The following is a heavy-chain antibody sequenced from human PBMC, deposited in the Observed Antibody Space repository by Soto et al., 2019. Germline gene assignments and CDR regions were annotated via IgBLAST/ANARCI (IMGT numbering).Heavy chain of an antibody. J-gene: IGHJ6*02. D-gene: IGHD2-21*02. Sequence: GASVKVSCKASGYTFTGYYMHWVRQAPGQGLEWMGWINPNSGGTNYAQKFQGRVTMTRDTSISTAYMELSRLRSDDTAVYYCARVVPAAIGIIVVVTAPMDVWGQGTTVTVSS. CDR3: ARVVPAAIGIIVVVTAPMDV. CDR1: GYTFTGYY. V-gene: IGHV1-2*02. CDR2: INPNSGGT.